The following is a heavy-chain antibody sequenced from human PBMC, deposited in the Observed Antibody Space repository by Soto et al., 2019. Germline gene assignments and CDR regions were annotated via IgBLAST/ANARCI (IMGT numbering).Heavy chain of an antibody. Sequence: ASVKVSCKASGYTFTSYSMHWVRQAPGQGLEWMGIINPSSGRTSYAQNFQGRVTMTSDTSTSIVYMEMSSLKSEDTAVYYCARDHNSGFILYAMDVWGQGTTVTVS. V-gene: IGHV1-46*01. J-gene: IGHJ6*02. CDR3: ARDHNSGFILYAMDV. CDR1: GYTFTSYS. D-gene: IGHD2-15*01. CDR2: INPSSGRT.